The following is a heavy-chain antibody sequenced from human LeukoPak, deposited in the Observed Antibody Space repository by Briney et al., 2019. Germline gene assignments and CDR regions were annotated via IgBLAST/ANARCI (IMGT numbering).Heavy chain of an antibody. CDR2: INPSGGST. CDR3: ARATIVVAPAARRGVGPWFDI. D-gene: IGHD2-2*01. CDR1: GYTFTSYY. V-gene: IGHV1-46*01. J-gene: IGHJ5*02. Sequence: GASVKVSCKASGYTFTSYYMHWVRQAPGQGLEWRGRINPSGGSTSYAQKFQGRDTMTRDTSTTTVYMELSSLRSEDTTVYYCARATIVVAPAARRGVGPWFDIWGQGTMVTVSS.